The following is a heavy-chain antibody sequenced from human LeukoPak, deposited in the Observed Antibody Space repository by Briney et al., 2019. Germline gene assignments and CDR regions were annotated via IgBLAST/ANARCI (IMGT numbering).Heavy chain of an antibody. CDR1: GFTFSNYA. Sequence: GGSLRLSCAASGFTFSNYAMNWVRQAPGKGLEWVSYINSRSGIIRYADSVKGRFTISRDNAKKSLDLQMNSLRAEDTAVYYCARDARDYGDYDYWGQGTMVTVSS. V-gene: IGHV3-48*01. CDR3: ARDARDYGDYDY. D-gene: IGHD4-17*01. J-gene: IGHJ4*02. CDR2: INSRSGII.